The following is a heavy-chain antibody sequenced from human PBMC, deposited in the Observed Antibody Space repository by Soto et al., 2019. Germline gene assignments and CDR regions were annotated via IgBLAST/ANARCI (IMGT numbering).Heavy chain of an antibody. D-gene: IGHD3-9*01. CDR1: GYTFTGHY. J-gene: IGHJ3*02. CDR3: ARDSYYDTLTGYSRNAFDI. CDR2: INPNTGGT. Sequence: QVQLVQSGAEVKKPGASVKVSCKASGYTFTGHYMHWVRQAPGQGLEWMGWINPNTGGTIYAQKFQARVTMTRDTSTTTAYMELSRLRSDDTAVYFCARDSYYDTLTGYSRNAFDIWGQGTMVAVSP. V-gene: IGHV1-2*02.